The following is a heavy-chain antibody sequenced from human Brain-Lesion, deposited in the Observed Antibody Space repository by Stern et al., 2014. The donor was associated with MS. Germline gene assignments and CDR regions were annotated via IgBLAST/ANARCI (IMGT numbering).Heavy chain of an antibody. CDR3: ARGRVVPGFQYYATDV. D-gene: IGHD2-2*01. CDR2: IFNSGST. V-gene: IGHV4-61*02. Sequence: VQLVESDPGLVKPSQTLSLSCTVSGGSISSGGYYWSWIRQPAGKGLEWIGRIFNSGSTSYNPSLKSRVTISIDPSKTQFSLRLNPMTAADTAVYYCARGRVVPGFQYYATDVWGQGTTVIVSS. CDR1: GGSISSGGYY. J-gene: IGHJ6*02.